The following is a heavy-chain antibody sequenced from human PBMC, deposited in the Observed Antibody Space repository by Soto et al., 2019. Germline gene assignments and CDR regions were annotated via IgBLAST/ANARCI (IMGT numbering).Heavy chain of an antibody. D-gene: IGHD6-19*01. J-gene: IGHJ5*02. CDR1: GFTFRSYA. CDR2: LSDSGGTR. Sequence: GWYLRLSCTASGFTFRSYAMSWVRQAPGKGLEWVSTLSDSGGTRFYTDSVKGRFTISRDNSKNTLYLQMNSLRTEDTAVYFCAKGTIAVTATIDVWGQGTPVTVSS. CDR3: AKGTIAVTATIDV. V-gene: IGHV3-23*01.